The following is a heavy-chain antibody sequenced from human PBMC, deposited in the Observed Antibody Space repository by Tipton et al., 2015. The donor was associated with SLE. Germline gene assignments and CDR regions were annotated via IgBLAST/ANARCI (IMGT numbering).Heavy chain of an antibody. CDR2: IYPDDSDT. D-gene: IGHD1-26*01. Sequence: QLVQSGAEVKKPGESLKISCKGSGYNFTSYWIGWVRQMPGKGLEWMGIIYPDDSDTRYSPSFQGQVTISADKSISTAYLQWSSLKASDSAMYYCARCQGAIPPFRYYNFYGMDVWGQGTTVTVSS. CDR3: ARCQGAIPPFRYYNFYGMDV. CDR1: GYNFTSYW. V-gene: IGHV5-51*03. J-gene: IGHJ6*02.